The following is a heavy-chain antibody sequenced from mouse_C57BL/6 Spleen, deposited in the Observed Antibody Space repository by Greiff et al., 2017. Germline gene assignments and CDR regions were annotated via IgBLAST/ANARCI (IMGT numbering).Heavy chain of an antibody. CDR2: IDPSDSYT. CDR1: GYTFTSYW. V-gene: IGHV1-69*01. CDR3: ARRGSNYAMDY. J-gene: IGHJ4*01. Sequence: QVQLQQPGAELVMPGASVKLSCKASGYTFTSYWMHWVKQRPGQGLEWIGEIDPSDSYTNYNQKVKGKSTLTVDKSSSTAYMQLSSLTSEDSAVYYCARRGSNYAMDYWGQGTSVTVSS.